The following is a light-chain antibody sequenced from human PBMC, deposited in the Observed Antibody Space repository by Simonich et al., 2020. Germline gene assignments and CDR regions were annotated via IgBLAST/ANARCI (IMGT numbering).Light chain of an antibody. Sequence: DIQMTQSPSSLSASVGDRVTITCRASQGISNSLAWYQQKPGKAPKLLLYAASRLESGVPSRFSGSGSGTDFTLTISCLQSEDFATYYCQQYYSYPPLTFGGGTKVEIK. CDR1: QGISNS. J-gene: IGKJ4*01. CDR2: AAS. CDR3: QQYYSYPPLT. V-gene: IGKV1-NL1*01.